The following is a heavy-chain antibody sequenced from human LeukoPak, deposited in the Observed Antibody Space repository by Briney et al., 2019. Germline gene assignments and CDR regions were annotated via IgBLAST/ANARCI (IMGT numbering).Heavy chain of an antibody. CDR2: ISSSSSYI. J-gene: IGHJ6*03. D-gene: IGHD4-17*01. CDR3: ASDIAYADYVYLSLWFNYYYYMDV. Sequence: GGSLRLSCAASGFTFSSYAMSWVRQAPGKGLEWVSSISSSSSYIYYADSVKGRFTISRDNAKNSLYLQMNSLRAEDTAVYYCASDIAYADYVYLSLWFNYYYYMDVWGKGTTVTVSS. CDR1: GFTFSSYA. V-gene: IGHV3-21*01.